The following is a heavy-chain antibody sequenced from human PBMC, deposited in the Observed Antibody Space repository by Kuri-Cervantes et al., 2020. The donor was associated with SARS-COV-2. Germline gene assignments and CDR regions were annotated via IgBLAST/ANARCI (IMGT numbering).Heavy chain of an antibody. D-gene: IGHD3-22*01. Sequence: GESLKISCAASGFTFSSYAMSWVRQAPGKGLEWVSAISGSGGSTYYADSVKGRFTISRDNSKNTLYLQMSSLRAEDTAVYYCAKDHQYYYGSSGYYYFGYWGQGTLVTVSS. CDR2: ISGSGGST. V-gene: IGHV3-23*01. CDR1: GFTFSSYA. CDR3: AKDHQYYYGSSGYYYFGY. J-gene: IGHJ4*02.